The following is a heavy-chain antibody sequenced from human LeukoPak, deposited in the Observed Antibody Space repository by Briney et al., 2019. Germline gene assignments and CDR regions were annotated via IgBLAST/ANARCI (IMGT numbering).Heavy chain of an antibody. V-gene: IGHV4-34*01. CDR1: GGSFNGYY. J-gene: IGHJ6*03. Sequence: PSETLSLTCNVSGGSFNGYYWTWIRQPPGKGLEWIAEINHIGTTNHNPSLKSRVTVSNDTSKKQFFLKLTSVTAADTALYYCARLVVTAPQYHYYMDVWGEGTTVTVPS. CDR3: ARLVVTAPQYHYYMDV. CDR2: INHIGTT. D-gene: IGHD2-21*02.